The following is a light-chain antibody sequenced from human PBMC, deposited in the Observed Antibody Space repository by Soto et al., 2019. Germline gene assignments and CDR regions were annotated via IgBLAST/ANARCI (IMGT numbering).Light chain of an antibody. J-gene: IGLJ3*02. Sequence: QSVLTQPPSASGTPGQRLTISCSGSTANIGSNTVNWYQHLPGSAPQIVIYSNNQRPSGVPDRFSGSKSGTSASLAISGLQSEDEADYYCAAWDDSLNGQVFGGGTKLTVL. CDR3: AAWDDSLNGQV. CDR1: TANIGSNT. CDR2: SNN. V-gene: IGLV1-44*01.